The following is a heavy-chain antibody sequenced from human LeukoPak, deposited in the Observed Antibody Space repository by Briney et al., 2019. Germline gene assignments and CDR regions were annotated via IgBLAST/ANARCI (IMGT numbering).Heavy chain of an antibody. CDR3: ARTTYYYDSSGYLRY. CDR2: INPNSGGT. CDR1: GYTFTGYY. D-gene: IGHD3-22*01. V-gene: IGHV1-2*02. J-gene: IGHJ4*02. Sequence: GASVKVSCKXSGYTFTGYYMHWVQQAPGQGLEWMGGINPNSGGTNYSQKFQGRVTMTRDTSISTAYMELSRLRSDDTAVYYCARTTYYYDSSGYLRYWGQGTLVTVSS.